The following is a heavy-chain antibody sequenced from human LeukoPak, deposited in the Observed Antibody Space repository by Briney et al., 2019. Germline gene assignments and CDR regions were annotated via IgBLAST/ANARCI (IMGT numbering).Heavy chain of an antibody. J-gene: IGHJ4*02. CDR2: INHSGST. D-gene: IGHD6-6*01. CDR3: ARSKRIAAREPFDY. CDR1: GGSFSGYY. Sequence: KPSETLSLTCAVYGGSFSGYYWSWIRQPPGKGLEWIGEINHSGSTNYNPSLKSRVTISVDTSKNQFSLKLSSVTAADTAVYYCARSKRIAAREPFDYWGQGTLVTVSS. V-gene: IGHV4-34*01.